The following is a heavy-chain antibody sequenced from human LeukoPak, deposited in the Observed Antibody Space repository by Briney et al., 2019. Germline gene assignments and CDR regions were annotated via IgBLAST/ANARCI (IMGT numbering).Heavy chain of an antibody. D-gene: IGHD3-10*01. CDR1: GGSFSGYY. Sequence: SETLSLTCAVYGGSFSGYYWSWIRQPPGKGLEWIGEINHSGSTNYNPSLKSRVTISVDTSKNQFSLKLSSVTAADTAVYYCARGECGSGRGPVAAFDIWGQGTMVTVSS. V-gene: IGHV4-34*01. J-gene: IGHJ3*02. CDR2: INHSGST. CDR3: ARGECGSGRGPVAAFDI.